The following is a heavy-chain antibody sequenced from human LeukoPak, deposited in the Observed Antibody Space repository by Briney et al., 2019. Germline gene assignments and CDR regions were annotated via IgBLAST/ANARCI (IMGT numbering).Heavy chain of an antibody. Sequence: PGGSLSHSRAACGFTFISDSRNWVRQAPGKGLEWVSSISSSSSYIYYADSVKGRFTISRDNAKNSLYLQMNSLRAEDTAVYYCARDLDSSSSLGSWGFCYWRHRTLVTVSS. CDR2: ISSSSSYI. CDR1: GFTFISDS. CDR3: ARDLDSSSSLGSWGFCY. V-gene: IGHV3-21*01. D-gene: IGHD3-22*01. J-gene: IGHJ4*01.